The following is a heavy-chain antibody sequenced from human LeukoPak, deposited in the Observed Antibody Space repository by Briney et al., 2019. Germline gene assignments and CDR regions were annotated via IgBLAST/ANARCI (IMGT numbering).Heavy chain of an antibody. Sequence: ASVKVSCKASGYTHTDYYVHWVRLAPGQGLEWMGWFNPNSGGTNYAQKFQGRVTMTRDTSISTAYMELSRLTSDDTGVYYCARGYAYFDYWGQGTLVTVSS. D-gene: IGHD2-2*01. CDR1: GYTHTDYY. CDR3: ARGYAYFDY. V-gene: IGHV1-2*02. CDR2: FNPNSGGT. J-gene: IGHJ4*02.